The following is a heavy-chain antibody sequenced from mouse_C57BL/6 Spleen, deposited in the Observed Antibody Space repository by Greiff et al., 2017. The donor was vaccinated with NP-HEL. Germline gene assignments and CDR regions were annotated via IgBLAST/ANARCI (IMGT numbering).Heavy chain of an antibody. Sequence: EVQRVESGGGLVKPGGSLKLSCAASGFTFSSYAMSWVRQTPEKRLEWVATISDGGSYTYYPDNVKGRFTISRDNAKNNLYLQMSHLKSEDTAMYYCARGGYGSSCFAYWGQGTLVTVSA. CDR2: ISDGGSYT. CDR3: ARGGYGSSCFAY. V-gene: IGHV5-4*01. CDR1: GFTFSSYA. J-gene: IGHJ3*01. D-gene: IGHD1-1*01.